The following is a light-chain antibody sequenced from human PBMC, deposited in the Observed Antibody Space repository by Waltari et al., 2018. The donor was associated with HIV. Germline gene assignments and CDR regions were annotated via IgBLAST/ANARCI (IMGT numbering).Light chain of an antibody. V-gene: IGKV1-33*01. CDR1: QDISNY. J-gene: IGKJ4*01. CDR2: DAS. Sequence: DIQMTQSPSSLSASIGDRVTITCQASQDISNYLNWYQQKPGKAPKLLIYDASSLETGVPSRFSGSGSGTDFTFTISSLQPEDSATYFCQQYDNLVTFGGGTKVEIK. CDR3: QQYDNLVT.